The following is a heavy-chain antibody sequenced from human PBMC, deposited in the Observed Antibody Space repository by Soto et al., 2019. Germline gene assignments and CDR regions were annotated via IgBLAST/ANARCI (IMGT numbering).Heavy chain of an antibody. CDR1: GYSFTSYC. CDR3: SISGWGPKQQPPKYYYGMDV. D-gene: IGHD6-13*01. V-gene: IGHV5-51*01. CDR2: IYPGDSDT. J-gene: IGHJ6*02. Sequence: GESLKTSCTGSGYSFTSYCIGWVRQMPGKGLEWMGIIYPGDSDTRYSPSFQGHVTTSADKSISTAYLQRSRLKAADTAKYYWSISGWGPKQQPPKYYYGMDVWGQGTTVTVSS.